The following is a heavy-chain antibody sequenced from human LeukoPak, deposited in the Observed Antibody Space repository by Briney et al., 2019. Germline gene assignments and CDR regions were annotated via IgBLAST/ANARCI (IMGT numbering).Heavy chain of an antibody. D-gene: IGHD1-26*01. CDR2: ISGSGGST. CDR1: GFTFSSYA. CDR3: AKDPIFSGSYGVFDS. J-gene: IGHJ4*02. Sequence: GGSLRLSCAASGFTFSSYAMSWVRQAPGKGLEWVSAISGSGGSTYYADSVKGRFTISRDNSKNTLYLQMDSLRAGDTAVYYCAKDPIFSGSYGVFDSWGQGTLVTVSS. V-gene: IGHV3-23*01.